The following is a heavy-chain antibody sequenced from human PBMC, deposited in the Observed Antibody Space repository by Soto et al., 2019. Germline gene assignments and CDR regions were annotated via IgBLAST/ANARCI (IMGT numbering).Heavy chain of an antibody. D-gene: IGHD3-3*01. CDR3: AKERITIFGVVIVGVYFDY. CDR1: GFPFSSYA. J-gene: IGHJ4*02. CDR2: ISGSGGST. Sequence: GWCLQLSCAASGFPFSSYAMSWVRQAPGKGLEWVSAISGSGGSTYYADSVKGRFTISRDNSKNTLYLQMNSLRAEDTAVYYCAKERITIFGVVIVGVYFDYWGQGTLVTVSS. V-gene: IGHV3-23*01.